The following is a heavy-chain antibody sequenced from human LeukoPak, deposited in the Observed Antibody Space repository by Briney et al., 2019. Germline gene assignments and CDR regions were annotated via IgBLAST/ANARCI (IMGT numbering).Heavy chain of an antibody. D-gene: IGHD4-11*01. CDR2: ISWNSGSI. V-gene: IGHV3-9*01. CDR1: GFTFDDYA. J-gene: IGHJ4*02. Sequence: GGSLRLSCAASGFTFDDYAMHWVRQAPGKGLEWVSGISWNSGSIGYADSVKGRFTISRDNAKNSLYLQMNSLRAEDTALYYCAKATIPTVTSNPDYWGQGTLVTVSS. CDR3: AKATIPTVTSNPDY.